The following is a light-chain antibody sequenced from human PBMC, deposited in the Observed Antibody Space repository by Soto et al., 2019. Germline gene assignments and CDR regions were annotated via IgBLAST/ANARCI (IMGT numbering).Light chain of an antibody. CDR3: SSYAGSNNFV. J-gene: IGLJ1*01. CDR2: EVT. Sequence: QSVLTQPPSASGFPGQSVTISCTGTSRDVGYYDYVSWYQQHPGKAPKLVIYEVTKRPSGVPDRVSASKSGNTASLTVSGLRAEDEADYYCSSYAGSNNFVFGSGTK. V-gene: IGLV2-8*01. CDR1: SRDVGYYDY.